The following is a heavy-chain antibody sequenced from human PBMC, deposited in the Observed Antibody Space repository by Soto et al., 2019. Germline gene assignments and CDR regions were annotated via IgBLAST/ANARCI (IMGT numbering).Heavy chain of an antibody. V-gene: IGHV2-26*01. CDR1: GFSLSNARMG. Sequence: QVTLKESGPVLVNPTETLTLTCTVSGFSLSNARMGVSWIRQPPGKALEWLAHIFSNDEKSYSTSLKSRLTISKDTSKSQVVLTMTNMDPVDTATYYCARIIFYSNYQYLGYFDLWGRGTLVTVSS. D-gene: IGHD4-4*01. J-gene: IGHJ2*01. CDR3: ARIIFYSNYQYLGYFDL. CDR2: IFSNDEK.